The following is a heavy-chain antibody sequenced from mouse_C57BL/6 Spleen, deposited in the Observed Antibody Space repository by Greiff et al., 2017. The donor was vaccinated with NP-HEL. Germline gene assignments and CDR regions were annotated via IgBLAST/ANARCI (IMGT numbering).Heavy chain of an antibody. Sequence: VQLQQSGAELVKPGASVKLSCKASGYTFTSYWMHWVKQRPGRGLEWIGRIDPNSGGTKYNEKFKSKATLTVDKPSSTAYMQLSSLASEVSAVYYCGRYGGGVVAYDAMDYWGQGTSVTVSS. D-gene: IGHD1-1*01. CDR2: IDPNSGGT. CDR3: GRYGGGVVAYDAMDY. J-gene: IGHJ4*01. CDR1: GYTFTSYW. V-gene: IGHV1-72*01.